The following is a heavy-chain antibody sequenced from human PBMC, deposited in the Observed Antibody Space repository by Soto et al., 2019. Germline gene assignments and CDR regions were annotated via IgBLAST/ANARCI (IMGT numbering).Heavy chain of an antibody. Sequence: QITLKESGPTLVKPTQTLTLTCTFSGFSLSTSGVGVGWIRQPPGKALEWLALIYWNDDKRYSPSLKSRLTITVDTSKNQVVLTMTNMDPVDTATYYCAHSRSGWYVVPPDYWGQGTLVTVSS. CDR3: AHSRSGWYVVPPDY. D-gene: IGHD6-19*01. J-gene: IGHJ4*02. V-gene: IGHV2-5*01. CDR1: GFSLSTSGVG. CDR2: IYWNDDK.